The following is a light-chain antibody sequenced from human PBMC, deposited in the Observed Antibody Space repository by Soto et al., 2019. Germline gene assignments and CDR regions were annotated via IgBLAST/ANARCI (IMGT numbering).Light chain of an antibody. V-gene: IGLV2-11*01. CDR3: CSYARNLFV. CDR1: SSDFGHDY. J-gene: IGLJ1*01. CDR2: DVK. Sequence: SALTQPRSVSGSPGQSVTISCTGTSSDFGHDYVSWYQQYPGKAPKLVTYDVKKRPSGVPDRFSGSKSGNTASLTIFGLQAEDEADYYCCSYARNLFVFGTGTKVT.